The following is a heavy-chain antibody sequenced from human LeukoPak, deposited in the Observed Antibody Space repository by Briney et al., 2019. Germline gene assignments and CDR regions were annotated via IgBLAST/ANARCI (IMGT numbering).Heavy chain of an antibody. Sequence: GGSLRLSCAGSGFTFSSYSMNWVRQVPGKGLEWVSFISSSSSYIYYADSVKGRFTISRDNAKNSLYLQMNSLRAEDTAVYYCARDHDWDYMDVWGKGTTVTVSS. CDR1: GFTFSSYS. J-gene: IGHJ6*03. D-gene: IGHD3-9*01. V-gene: IGHV3-21*01. CDR3: ARDHDWDYMDV. CDR2: ISSSSSYI.